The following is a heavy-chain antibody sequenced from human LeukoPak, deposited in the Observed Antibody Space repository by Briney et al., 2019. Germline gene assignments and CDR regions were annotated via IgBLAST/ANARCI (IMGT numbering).Heavy chain of an antibody. V-gene: IGHV4-39*01. CDR1: GGSISSSRYY. CDR3: AGQTYYDILTGYYPENFDY. J-gene: IGHJ4*02. CDR2: IYYSGST. D-gene: IGHD3-9*01. Sequence: SETLSLTCTVSGGSISSSRYYWRWIRQPPGKGQEWIGSIYYSGSTYYNPSLKSRVTISVDTSKNQFSLKLSSVTAADTAVYCCAGQTYYDILTGYYPENFDYWGQGTLVTVSS.